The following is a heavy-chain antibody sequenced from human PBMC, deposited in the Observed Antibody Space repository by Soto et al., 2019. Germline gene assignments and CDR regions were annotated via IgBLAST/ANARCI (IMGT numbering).Heavy chain of an antibody. CDR1: GGSISSGGYY. J-gene: IGHJ4*02. D-gene: IGHD3-22*01. CDR3: ARVPPEEFSSGYYYFDY. V-gene: IGHV4-31*03. CDR2: IYYSGST. Sequence: SDTLSLTCTVSGGSISSGGYYWSWIRQHPGKGLEWIGYIYYSGSTYYNPSLKSRVTISVDTSKNQFSLKLSSVTAADTAVYYCARVPPEEFSSGYYYFDYWGQGTLVTVSS.